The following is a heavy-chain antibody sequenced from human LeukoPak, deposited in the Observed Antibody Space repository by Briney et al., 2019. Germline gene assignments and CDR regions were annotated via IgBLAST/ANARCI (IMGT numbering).Heavy chain of an antibody. CDR2: VYYTGST. V-gene: IGHV4-59*08. Sequence: SETLSLTCSVSGGSVSSYYWSWIRQPPGKGLEWIGYVYYTGSTNYNPSLKSRVTMFEDKSKNQFSLRLSSVTVADTAVYYCARHFAYSSSSYFDYWGQGSLVTASS. J-gene: IGHJ4*02. CDR3: ARHFAYSSSSYFDY. D-gene: IGHD6-6*01. CDR1: GGSVSSYY.